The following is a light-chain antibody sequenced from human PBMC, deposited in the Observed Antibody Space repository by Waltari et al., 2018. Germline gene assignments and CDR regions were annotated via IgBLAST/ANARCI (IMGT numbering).Light chain of an antibody. Sequence: EIVLTQSPGTLSLSPGERATLPCRASQSVGSTLAWDQQKPGQAPRLLMYGASSRATGTPDRFSGSGSGTDFSLTISRLEPEDFAVYYCQHYVRLPATFGQGTKVEIK. V-gene: IGKV3-20*01. J-gene: IGKJ1*01. CDR2: GAS. CDR3: QHYVRLPAT. CDR1: QSVGST.